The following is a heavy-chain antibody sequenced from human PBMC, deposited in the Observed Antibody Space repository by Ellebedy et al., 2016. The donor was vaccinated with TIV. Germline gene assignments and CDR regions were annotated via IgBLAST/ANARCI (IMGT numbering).Heavy chain of an antibody. Sequence: GESLKISCAIPAVPLIHYWMNWVRQAPGKGLEWVANIKPDSTERNHADSVKGRFTISRDNAKNSLYLQMNNLRAEDTAVYYCVRDKYTMNRFDPWGQGTLVTISS. CDR2: IKPDSTER. D-gene: IGHD3-10*01. V-gene: IGHV3-7*01. J-gene: IGHJ5*02. CDR1: AVPLIHYW. CDR3: VRDKYTMNRFDP.